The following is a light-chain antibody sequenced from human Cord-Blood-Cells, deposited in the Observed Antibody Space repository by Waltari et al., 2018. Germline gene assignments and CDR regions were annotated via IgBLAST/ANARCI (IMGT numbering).Light chain of an antibody. V-gene: IGLV2-14*01. Sequence: QSALTQPASVSGSPGQSITISCTGTSSDVGGYNYVSWYQQHPGKAPKLMIYDVSNRPSGVSNRFSGSKSGNTAYRTSAGLQAEDEADYYCSSYTSSSTLVFGGGTKLTVL. CDR1: SSDVGGYNY. J-gene: IGLJ3*02. CDR3: SSYTSSSTLV. CDR2: DVS.